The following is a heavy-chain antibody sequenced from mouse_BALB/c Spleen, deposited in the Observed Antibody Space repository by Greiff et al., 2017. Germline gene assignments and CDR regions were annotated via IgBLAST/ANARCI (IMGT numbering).Heavy chain of an antibody. CDR2: ISTYYGDA. J-gene: IGHJ3*01. CDR3: SRDDCDWFAY. Sequence: QVQLQQSGAELVRPGVSVKISCKGSGYTFTDYAMHWVKQSHAKSLEWIGVISTYYGDASYNQKFKGKATMTVDKSSSTAYMELARLTSEDSAIYYCSRDDCDWFAYWGQGTLVTVSA. V-gene: IGHV1S137*01. CDR1: GYTFTDYA. D-gene: IGHD2-4*01.